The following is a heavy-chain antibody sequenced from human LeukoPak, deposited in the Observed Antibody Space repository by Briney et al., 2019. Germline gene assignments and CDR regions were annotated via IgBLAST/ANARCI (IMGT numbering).Heavy chain of an antibody. CDR1: GGSISSYY. Sequence: SETLSLTCTVSGGSISSYYWSWIRQPPGKGLEWIGYIYYSGSINYNPSLKSRVTISLDTSKTQFSLKLSSVTAADTAVYYCARGNRILLCGYGGRGTLVTVS. V-gene: IGHV4-59*01. CDR3: ARGNRILLCGY. J-gene: IGHJ4*02. CDR2: IYYSGSI. D-gene: IGHD2/OR15-2a*01.